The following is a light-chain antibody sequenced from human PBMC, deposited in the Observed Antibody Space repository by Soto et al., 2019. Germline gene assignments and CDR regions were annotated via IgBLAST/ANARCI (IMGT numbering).Light chain of an antibody. Sequence: DIQLTQSPSFLSASVGDRVTISCRASQGISRSLVWYQQKPGRAPKLLIYAASTLHSGAPSRFSGSGSGTEFPLTISSLQPEDFATCYCQQVHNYPRTVGQGTRLDIK. CDR1: QGISRS. CDR3: QQVHNYPRT. V-gene: IGKV1-9*01. J-gene: IGKJ5*01. CDR2: AAS.